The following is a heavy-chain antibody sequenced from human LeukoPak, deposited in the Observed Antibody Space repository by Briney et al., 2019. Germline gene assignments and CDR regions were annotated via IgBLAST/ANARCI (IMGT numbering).Heavy chain of an antibody. J-gene: IGHJ5*02. V-gene: IGHV4-61*01. CDR1: GGSVSSGSYY. Sequence: PSETLSLTCTVSGGSVSSGSYYWSWIRQPPGKGLEWIGDIYHSGSTKYTASLKSRVIISVDTSKNQFSLKLSSVTAADTAVYYCARSLAGSLFRWLDPWGQGALVTVFS. CDR2: IYHSGST. CDR3: ARSLAGSLFRWLDP. D-gene: IGHD6-13*01.